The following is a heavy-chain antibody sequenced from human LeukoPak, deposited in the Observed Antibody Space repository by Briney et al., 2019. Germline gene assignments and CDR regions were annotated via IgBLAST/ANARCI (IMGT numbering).Heavy chain of an antibody. V-gene: IGHV4-59*01. Sequence: SETLSLTCSVSGGSISDYYWSWIRQPPGKGLEWIGYIYYSGSTKYNPYLKSRVTISIDTSKNQFSLKLSSVTAADTALYYCARGTGAYYYLWGQGTMVTVSS. J-gene: IGHJ3*01. CDR1: GGSISDYY. CDR2: IYYSGST. D-gene: IGHD3-22*01. CDR3: ARGTGAYYYL.